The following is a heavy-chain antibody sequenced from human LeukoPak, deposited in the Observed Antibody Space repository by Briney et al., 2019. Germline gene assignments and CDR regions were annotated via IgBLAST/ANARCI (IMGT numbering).Heavy chain of an antibody. Sequence: PGGSLRLSCAASGFTFSSYSMNWVRQAPGKGLEWVSSISSSSSYIYYADSVEGRFTISRDNAKNSLYLQMNSLRAEDTAVYYCARDPFFWGGYSAYYYYGRGVGGKGPTVPVS. V-gene: IGHV3-21*01. CDR2: ISSSSSYI. CDR3: ARDPFFWGGYSAYYYYGRGV. J-gene: IGHJ6*04. CDR1: GFTFSSYS. D-gene: IGHD3-3*01.